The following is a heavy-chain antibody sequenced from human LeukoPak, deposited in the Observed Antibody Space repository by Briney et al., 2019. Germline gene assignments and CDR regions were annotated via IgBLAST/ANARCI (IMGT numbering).Heavy chain of an antibody. D-gene: IGHD6-25*01. CDR3: APLIAAATLDY. J-gene: IGHJ4*02. V-gene: IGHV5-10-1*01. CDR1: GSTSTSNW. CDR2: IDPSEAHT. Sequence: GKPLKFSCQASGSTSTSNWVTWAGQMPGKGLEWMGRIDPSEAHTNYSPSFQGHVTISADKSISTPYVQWSSLKASDTAMYYCAPLIAAATLDYWGQGTPGSVSS.